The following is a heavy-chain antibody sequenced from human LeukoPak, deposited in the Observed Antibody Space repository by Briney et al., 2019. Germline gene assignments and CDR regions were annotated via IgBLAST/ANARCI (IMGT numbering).Heavy chain of an antibody. J-gene: IGHJ4*02. D-gene: IGHD6-19*01. CDR3: AKLYSSGWYGGTVFDY. Sequence: PGGSLRLSCAASGFTFSSYGMHWVRQAPGKGLEWVAVISYDGSNKYYADSVKGRFTISRDNSKNTLYLQMNSLRAEDTAVYYCAKLYSSGWYGGTVFDYWGQGTLVTVSS. CDR1: GFTFSSYG. V-gene: IGHV3-30*18. CDR2: ISYDGSNK.